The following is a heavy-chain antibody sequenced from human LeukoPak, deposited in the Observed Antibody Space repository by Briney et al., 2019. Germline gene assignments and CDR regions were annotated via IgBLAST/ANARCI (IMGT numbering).Heavy chain of an antibody. D-gene: IGHD3-3*01. CDR3: ARDRAWNYFDY. CDR1: GFPFSGNA. J-gene: IGHJ4*02. CDR2: ISNDGSRK. V-gene: IGHV3-30*03. Sequence: GGPLRFSFDPPGFPFSGNAMHWVRQAPGKGLEWVAIISNDGSRKYYAHSVEGRFTISRDNSKNTLYLQMDSLRAEDTAVYYCARDRAWNYFDYWGQGTLVTVSS.